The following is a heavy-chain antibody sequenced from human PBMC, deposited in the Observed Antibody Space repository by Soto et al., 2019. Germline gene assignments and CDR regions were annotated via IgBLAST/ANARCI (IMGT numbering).Heavy chain of an antibody. CDR3: ARGNLNRITIFGVVTPWDYMDV. CDR1: GYTFTSYA. CDR2: INAGNGNT. Sequence: ASVKVSCKASGYTFTSYAMHWVRQAPGQRLEWMGWINAGNGNTKYSQKFQGRVTITRDTSASTAYMELSSLRSEDTAVYYCARGNLNRITIFGVVTPWDYMDVWGKGTTVTVSS. J-gene: IGHJ6*03. D-gene: IGHD3-3*01. V-gene: IGHV1-3*01.